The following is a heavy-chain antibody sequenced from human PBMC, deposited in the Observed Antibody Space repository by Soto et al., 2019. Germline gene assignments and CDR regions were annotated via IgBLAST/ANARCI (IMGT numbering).Heavy chain of an antibody. CDR3: TTVGPSDSSGRSFDH. J-gene: IGHJ4*02. CDR1: GFTFSDAW. V-gene: IGHV3-15*01. D-gene: IGHD6-19*01. Sequence: EVQLVESGGGLVKPGGSLRLSCAASGFTFSDAWMSWVRQDPGKGLEWVGRIKRQSNGGTTDYASPAKGRFTISRDDSKNTLYLQMNSLKTEDTAVYHCTTVGPSDSSGRSFDHWGQGTLVTVSS. CDR2: IKRQSNGGTT.